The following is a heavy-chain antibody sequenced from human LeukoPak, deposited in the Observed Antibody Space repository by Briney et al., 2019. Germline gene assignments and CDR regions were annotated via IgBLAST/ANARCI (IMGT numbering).Heavy chain of an antibody. CDR1: GYTFTGYY. D-gene: IGHD3-22*01. V-gene: IGHV1-69*04. CDR3: ARVGPNYYDSSGYLYY. Sequence: SVKVSCKASGYTFTGYYMHWVRQAPGQGLEWMGRIIPILGIANYAQKFQGRVTITADKSTSTAYMELSSLRSEDTAVYYCARVGPNYYDSSGYLYYWGRGTLVTVSS. CDR2: IIPILGIA. J-gene: IGHJ4*02.